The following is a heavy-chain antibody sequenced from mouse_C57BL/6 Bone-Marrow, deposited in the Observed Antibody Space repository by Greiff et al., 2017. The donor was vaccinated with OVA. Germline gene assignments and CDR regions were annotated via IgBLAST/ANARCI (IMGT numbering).Heavy chain of an antibody. CDR2: ISYDGSN. CDR3: ARDYYGSSYGYFDV. V-gene: IGHV3-6*01. J-gene: IGHJ1*03. D-gene: IGHD1-1*01. Sequence: EVQLVESGPGLVKPSPSLSLSCSVTGYSITSGYYWNWIRQFPGNKLEWMGYISYDGSNNYNPSLKNRISITRDTSKNQFFLKLNSVATEDTATYYCARDYYGSSYGYFDVWGTGTTVTVSS. CDR1: GYSITSGYY.